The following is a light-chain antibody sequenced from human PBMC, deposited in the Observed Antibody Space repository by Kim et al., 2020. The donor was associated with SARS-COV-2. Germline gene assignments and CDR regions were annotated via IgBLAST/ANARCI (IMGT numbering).Light chain of an antibody. V-gene: IGKV3-11*01. CDR2: DAS. CDR1: QSISDY. J-gene: IGKJ4*01. Sequence: LSPGEIATLSCRASQSISDYLGWYQHKPGQTPRLLIYDASNRATGIPARFSGSGSGTEFTLTISSLEPEDFAVYYCQQRSNWPLTFGGGTKVDIK. CDR3: QQRSNWPLT.